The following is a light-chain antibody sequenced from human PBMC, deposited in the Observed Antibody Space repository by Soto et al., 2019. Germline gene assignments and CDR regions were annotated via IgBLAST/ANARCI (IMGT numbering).Light chain of an antibody. CDR2: EVS. CDR3: SSYTSSSTLYV. J-gene: IGLJ1*01. CDR1: SSDVGAYNY. V-gene: IGLV2-14*01. Sequence: QSALTQPASVSGSPGQSITISCTGTSSDVGAYNYVSWYQVHPGKAPTLIISEVSNRPSGVSSRFSGSKSGNTASLTISGLQAEDEADYYCSSYTSSSTLYVFGTGTKLTVL.